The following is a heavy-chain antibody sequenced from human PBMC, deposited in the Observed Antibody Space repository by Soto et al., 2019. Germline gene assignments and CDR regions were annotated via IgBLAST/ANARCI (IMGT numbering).Heavy chain of an antibody. CDR1: GFTFSSYS. D-gene: IGHD3-22*01. Sequence: GGSLRLSCAASGFTFSSYSMNWVRQAPGKGLEWVSSISSSSSYIYYADSVKGRFTISRDNAKNSLYLQMNSLRAEDTAVYYCARDLFKDYDSSGYPFDYWGQGTLVTVSS. CDR3: ARDLFKDYDSSGYPFDY. CDR2: ISSSSSYI. J-gene: IGHJ4*02. V-gene: IGHV3-21*01.